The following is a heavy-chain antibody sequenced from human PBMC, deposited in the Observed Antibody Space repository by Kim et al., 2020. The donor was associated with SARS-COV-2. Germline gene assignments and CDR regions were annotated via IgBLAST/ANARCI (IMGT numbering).Heavy chain of an antibody. CDR2: IYPGDSDI. D-gene: IGHD6-13*01. CDR1: GYSFTSYW. V-gene: IGHV5-51*01. CDR3: ARFRGSGQQLVPNDY. J-gene: IGHJ4*02. Sequence: GESLKISCKGSGYSFTSYWIGWVRQMPGKGLEGMGIIYPGDSDIRYSPSFQGQVTISADKSISTAYLQWSSLKASDTAMYYCARFRGSGQQLVPNDYWGQGTLVTVSS.